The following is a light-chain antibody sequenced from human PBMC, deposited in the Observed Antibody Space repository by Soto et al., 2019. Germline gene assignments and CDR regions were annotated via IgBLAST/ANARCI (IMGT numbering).Light chain of an antibody. V-gene: IGKV1-5*01. CDR2: DVS. CDR1: QSISGW. J-gene: IGKJ1*01. CDR3: QQYSIYWT. Sequence: DIPMTQSPSTLSASVGDRVIITCRASQSISGWLAWYQQKPGKAPKLLIYDVSNLESGVPSRFSGSGFGTQFTLTISSLQPDDSATYYCQQYSIYWTFGQGTKVDIK.